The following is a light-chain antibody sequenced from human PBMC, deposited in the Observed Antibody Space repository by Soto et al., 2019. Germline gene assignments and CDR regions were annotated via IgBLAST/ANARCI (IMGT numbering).Light chain of an antibody. J-gene: IGKJ4*01. Sequence: EFVLTQSPGTLSLSPWERATLSCMSSQSVRNNYLACYQQKPVQAPRLLIYDASSSATGIPDRFSGGGSGTDFTLTISRLEHEDFAVYYCQQFSSYPLTFGGGTKVDIK. CDR1: QSVRNNY. CDR2: DAS. CDR3: QQFSSYPLT. V-gene: IGKV3-20*01.